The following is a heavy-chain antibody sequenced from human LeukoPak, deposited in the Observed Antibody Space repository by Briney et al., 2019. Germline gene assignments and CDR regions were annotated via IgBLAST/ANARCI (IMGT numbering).Heavy chain of an antibody. CDR1: GYTFTIHY. D-gene: IGHD3-10*01. CDR3: ARDEDGSGRMGV. CDR2: INPSGSSR. V-gene: IGHV1-46*01. Sequence: ASVKVSCKASGYTFTIHYFYWVRQAPGQGREWMGVINPSGSSRNYAQKFQGRISMTRDTSTSTVYMELSSLRSDDTAVYYCARDEDGSGRMGVWGKGTTVTVSA. J-gene: IGHJ6*04.